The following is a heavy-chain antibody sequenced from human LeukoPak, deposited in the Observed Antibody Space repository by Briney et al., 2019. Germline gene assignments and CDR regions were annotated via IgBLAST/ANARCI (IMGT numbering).Heavy chain of an antibody. CDR3: ARVYRRGGDSSGPPFDY. V-gene: IGHV1-46*01. CDR1: GYTFISYY. D-gene: IGHD3-22*01. CDR2: INPSGGST. Sequence: ASVKVSCKASGYTFISYYMHWVRQAPGQGLEWMGIINPSGGSTSYAQKFQGRVTMTRDTSTSTVYMELNSLRSEDTAVYYCARVYRRGGDSSGPPFDYWGQGTLVTVSS. J-gene: IGHJ4*02.